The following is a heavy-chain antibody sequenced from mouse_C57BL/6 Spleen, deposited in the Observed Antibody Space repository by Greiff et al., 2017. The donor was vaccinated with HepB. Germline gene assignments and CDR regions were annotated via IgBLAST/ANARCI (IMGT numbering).Heavy chain of an antibody. V-gene: IGHV1-55*01. D-gene: IGHD2-5*01. J-gene: IGHJ2*01. CDR2: IYPGSGST. Sequence: VKLQQPGAELVKPGASVKMSCKASGYTFTSYWITWVKQRPGQGLEWIGDIYPGSGSTNYNEKFKSKATLTVDTSSSTAYMQLSSLTSEDSAVYYCARSGAYYSIYFDYWGQGTTLTVSS. CDR1: GYTFTSYW. CDR3: ARSGAYYSIYFDY.